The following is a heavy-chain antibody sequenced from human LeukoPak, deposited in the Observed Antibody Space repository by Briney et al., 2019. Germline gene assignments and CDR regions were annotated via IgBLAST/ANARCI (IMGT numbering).Heavy chain of an antibody. CDR3: ARALVGAAAGTNWFDP. D-gene: IGHD6-13*01. J-gene: IGHJ5*02. Sequence: ASVKVSCKASGYTFTSYYMHWVRQAPGQGLEWMGIINPSGGSTSYAQKFQGRVTMTRDTSTSTVYMELSSLRSEDTAVYYCARALVGAAAGTNWFDPWGQGTPVTVSS. V-gene: IGHV1-46*01. CDR1: GYTFTSYY. CDR2: INPSGGST.